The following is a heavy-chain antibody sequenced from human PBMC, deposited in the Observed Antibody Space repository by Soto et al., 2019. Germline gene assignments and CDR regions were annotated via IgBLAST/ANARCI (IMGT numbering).Heavy chain of an antibody. D-gene: IGHD3-10*01. V-gene: IGHV4-31*03. CDR1: GGSISSGGYY. Sequence: LSLTCTVSGGSISSGGYYWSWIRQHPGKGLEWIGYIYYSGSTYYNPSLKSRVTISVDTSKNQFSLKLSSVTAADTAVYYCARVTVVRGGFWFDPWGQGTLVTVSS. CDR2: IYYSGST. CDR3: ARVTVVRGGFWFDP. J-gene: IGHJ5*02.